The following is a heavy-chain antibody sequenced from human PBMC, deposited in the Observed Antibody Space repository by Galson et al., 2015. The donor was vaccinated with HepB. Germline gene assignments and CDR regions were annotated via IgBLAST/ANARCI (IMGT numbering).Heavy chain of an antibody. CDR1: GFTFSSYS. CDR3: TTKTSGTDPFDY. J-gene: IGHJ4*02. CDR2: ISSSSAYI. Sequence: SLRLSCAASGFTFSSYSMNWVRQAPGKGLEWVSSISSSSAYIFYAGSVKGRFAISRDNGKNSVFLQMNSLRAEDTAVYYCTTKTSGTDPFDYWGQGTLVTASS. D-gene: IGHD1-26*01. V-gene: IGHV3-21*01.